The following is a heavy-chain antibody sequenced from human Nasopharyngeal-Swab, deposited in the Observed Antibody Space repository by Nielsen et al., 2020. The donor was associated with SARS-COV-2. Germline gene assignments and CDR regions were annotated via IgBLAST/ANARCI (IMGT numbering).Heavy chain of an antibody. D-gene: IGHD3-22*01. Sequence: SETLSLTCTVSGGSISDHFWSWIRQPPGRGLEWIGYVYYNGSTNYNPSLKSRATISRDMSKSQFSLRLNSVTVADAAVYYCARDYYYDSSGPYIPWGQGIRVTVSS. CDR2: VYYNGST. CDR3: ARDYYYDSSGPYIP. J-gene: IGHJ5*02. V-gene: IGHV4-59*11. CDR1: GGSISDHF.